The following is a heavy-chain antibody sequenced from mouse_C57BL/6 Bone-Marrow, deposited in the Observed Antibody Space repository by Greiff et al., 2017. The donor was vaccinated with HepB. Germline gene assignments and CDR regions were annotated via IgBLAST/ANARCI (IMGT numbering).Heavy chain of an antibody. V-gene: IGHV6-6*01. J-gene: IGHJ3*01. CDR1: GFTFSDSW. D-gene: IGHD2-1*01. CDR2: ISNKANNHAT. CDR3: TLLWSGAWFAY. Sequence: EVKLVESGGGLVQPGGSMKLSCAASGFTFSDSWMDWVRQSPARGLEWVAEISNKANNHATYYAESVKGRFTISRDDSKSSVYLQMNSLRAEDTGIYYCTLLWSGAWFAYWGQGTLVTVSA.